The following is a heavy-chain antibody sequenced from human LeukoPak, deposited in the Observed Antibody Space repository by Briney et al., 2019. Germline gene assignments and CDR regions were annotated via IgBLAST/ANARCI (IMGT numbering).Heavy chain of an antibody. J-gene: IGHJ4*02. CDR1: GGSIRSYY. CDR2: MYYSGRT. Sequence: SETLSLTCTVSGGSIRSYYWSWVRQPPGKGLEWVGYMYYSGRTNYNPSLKSRVTISVHTSKNQFSLKLSSVTAADTAVYYCARRGYSSGFYYFDYWGQGTLVTVSS. CDR3: ARRGYSSGFYYFDY. V-gene: IGHV4-59*08. D-gene: IGHD6-19*01.